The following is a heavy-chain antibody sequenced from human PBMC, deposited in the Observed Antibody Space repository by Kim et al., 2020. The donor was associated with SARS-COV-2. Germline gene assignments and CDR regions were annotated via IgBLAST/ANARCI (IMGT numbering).Heavy chain of an antibody. Sequence: ASVKVSCKASGYTFTGYYMHWVRQAPGQGLEWMGWINPNSGGTNYAQKFQGWVTMTRDTSISTAYMELSRLRSDDTAVYYCARASNYYGSGSGMDVWGQGTTVTVSS. V-gene: IGHV1-2*04. J-gene: IGHJ6*02. D-gene: IGHD3-10*01. CDR2: INPNSGGT. CDR3: ARASNYYGSGSGMDV. CDR1: GYTFTGYY.